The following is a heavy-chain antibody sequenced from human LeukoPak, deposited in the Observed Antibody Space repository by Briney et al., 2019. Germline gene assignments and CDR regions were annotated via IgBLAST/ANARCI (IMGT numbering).Heavy chain of an antibody. Sequence: SETLSLTCTVSGGSTNNYYYNWIRQPPGKGLEWIGYIYYSGSTNYNPSLKSRVTISVDTSKNQFSLKLSSVTAADTAVYYCARGIVVPAATRLYYYYYYMDVWGKGTTVTVSS. CDR3: ARGIVVPAATRLYYYYYYMDV. J-gene: IGHJ6*03. V-gene: IGHV4-59*08. D-gene: IGHD2-2*01. CDR1: GGSTNNYY. CDR2: IYYSGST.